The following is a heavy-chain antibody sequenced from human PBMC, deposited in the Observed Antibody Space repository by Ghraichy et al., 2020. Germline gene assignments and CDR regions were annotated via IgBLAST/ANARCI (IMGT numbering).Heavy chain of an antibody. V-gene: IGHV4-59*01. CDR3: AAWANGGAFDI. Sequence: GSLRLSCTVSGGSISSYYWSWIRQPPGKGLEWIGYIYYSGSTNYNPSLKSRVTISVDTSKNQFSLKLSSVTAADTAVYYCAAWANGGAFDIWGQGTMVTVSS. D-gene: IGHD7-27*01. J-gene: IGHJ3*02. CDR2: IYYSGST. CDR1: GGSISSYY.